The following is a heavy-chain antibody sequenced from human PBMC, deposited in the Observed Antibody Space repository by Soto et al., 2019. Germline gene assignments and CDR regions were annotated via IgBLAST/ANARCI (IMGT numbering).Heavy chain of an antibody. CDR3: AGVTALYFDY. D-gene: IGHD4-4*01. Sequence: SVKVSCEASGCTFSSYTISWVRQAPGQGLEWMGRIIPILGVTNYAQKFQGRVTITADKSTSTAYMELSSLRSEDTAVYYCAGVTALYFDYWGQGTLVTVSS. J-gene: IGHJ4*02. CDR1: GCTFSSYT. V-gene: IGHV1-69*02. CDR2: IIPILGVT.